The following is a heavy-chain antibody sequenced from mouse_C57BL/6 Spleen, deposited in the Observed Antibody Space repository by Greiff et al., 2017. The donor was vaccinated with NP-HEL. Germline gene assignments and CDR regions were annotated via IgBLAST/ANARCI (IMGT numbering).Heavy chain of an antibody. V-gene: IGHV2-2*01. Sequence: QVQLKESGPGLVQPSQSLSITCTVSGFSLTSYGVHWVRQSPGKGLEWLGVIWSGGSTDYNAAFISRLSISKDNSKSQVFFKMNSLQADDTAIYYCARKTHYDYDEAMDYWGQGTSVTVSS. CDR3: ARKTHYDYDEAMDY. CDR1: GFSLTSYG. J-gene: IGHJ4*01. CDR2: IWSGGST. D-gene: IGHD2-4*01.